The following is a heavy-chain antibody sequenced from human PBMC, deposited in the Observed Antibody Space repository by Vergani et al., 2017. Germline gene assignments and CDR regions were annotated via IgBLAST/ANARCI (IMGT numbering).Heavy chain of an antibody. CDR3: ARDVADIAANWFDP. Sequence: QVQLQESGPGLVKPSETLSLTCTVSGGSISSYYWSWIRQPPGKGLEWIGYIYYSGSTNYNPSLKSRVTISVDTSKNQFSLKLSSVTAADTAVYYCARDVADIAANWFDPWGQGTLVTVSS. CDR1: GGSISSYY. D-gene: IGHD5-12*01. J-gene: IGHJ5*02. CDR2: IYYSGST. V-gene: IGHV4-59*01.